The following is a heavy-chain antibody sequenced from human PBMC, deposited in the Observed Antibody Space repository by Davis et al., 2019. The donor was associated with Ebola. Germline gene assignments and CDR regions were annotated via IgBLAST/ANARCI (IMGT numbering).Heavy chain of an antibody. Sequence: GESLKISCAAYGFTFSAYAMHWVRQAPGKGLEWVAIISNDGGNRFYADSVKGRFTISRDNSKNTLYLQMNSLGGEDTAVYYCASGQNSFWTGTSRYSGDYWGQGTLVTVSS. CDR1: GFTFSAYA. CDR3: ASGQNSFWTGTSRYSGDY. J-gene: IGHJ4*02. D-gene: IGHD3/OR15-3a*01. CDR2: ISNDGGNR. V-gene: IGHV3-30-3*01.